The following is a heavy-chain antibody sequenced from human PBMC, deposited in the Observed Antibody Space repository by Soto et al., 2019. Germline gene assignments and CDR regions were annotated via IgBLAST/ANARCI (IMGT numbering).Heavy chain of an antibody. D-gene: IGHD3-22*01. V-gene: IGHV4-31*03. CDR3: ARDYDSSGNSDY. CDR2: IYYSGST. J-gene: IGHJ4*02. CDR1: GGSISSGGYY. Sequence: SETLSLTCTVSGGSISSGGYYWSWIRQHPGKGLEWIGYIYYSGSTYYNPSLKSRVTISVDTSKNQFSLKLSSVTAADTAVYYCARDYDSSGNSDYWGQGTLVTVSS.